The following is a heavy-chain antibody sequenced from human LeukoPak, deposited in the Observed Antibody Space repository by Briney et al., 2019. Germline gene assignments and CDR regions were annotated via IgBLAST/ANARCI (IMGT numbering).Heavy chain of an antibody. Sequence: GESLKISCKGSGYSFISYWIGWVRQVPGKGLEWMGIIYPGDSDTRYSPSFQGQVTISADKSISTAYLQWSSLKASDTAMYYCATSITVAGTLDAFDMWGQGTMVTVSS. J-gene: IGHJ3*02. V-gene: IGHV5-51*01. CDR1: GYSFISYW. CDR3: ATSITVAGTLDAFDM. D-gene: IGHD6-19*01. CDR2: IYPGDSDT.